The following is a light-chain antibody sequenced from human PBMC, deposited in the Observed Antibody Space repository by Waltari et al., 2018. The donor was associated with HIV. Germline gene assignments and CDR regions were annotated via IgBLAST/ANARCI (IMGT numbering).Light chain of an antibody. V-gene: IGKV3-15*01. J-gene: IGKJ1*01. Sequence: VMTQSPATLSVSPGVRATLLCTAVQSVGSKLACYQQKPGQAPRLLIYDASTSATVIPARFSGTGSGTDFTLTISSLQSEDFAVYYCLQYDNWPPWTFGQGTKVEFK. CDR3: LQYDNWPPWT. CDR1: QSVGSK. CDR2: DAS.